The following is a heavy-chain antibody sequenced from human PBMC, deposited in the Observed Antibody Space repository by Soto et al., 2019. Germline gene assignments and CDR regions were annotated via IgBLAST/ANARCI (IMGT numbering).Heavy chain of an antibody. J-gene: IGHJ5*02. CDR1: GGAIISYY. D-gene: IGHD7-27*01. CDR2: IYTSGST. CDR3: ARDLTARWFDP. V-gene: IGHV4-4*07. Sequence: SETLSLTCTVSGGAIISYYCSCIRHPSGKRLEWIGRIYTSGSTNYNPSLKSRVTMSVDTSKNQFSLKLSSVTAADTAVYYCARDLTARWFDPWGQGTLVTVSS.